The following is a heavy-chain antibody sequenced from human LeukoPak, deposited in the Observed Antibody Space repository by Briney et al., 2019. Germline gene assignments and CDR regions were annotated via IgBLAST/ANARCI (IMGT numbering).Heavy chain of an antibody. Sequence: ASVKVSCKASGYTFTGYGISWVRQAPGQGLEWMGWISAYNGNTNYAQKLQGRVTMTTDTSTSTAYMELRSLRSDDTAVYYCARVSRRDGYNSPGYWGQGTLVTVSS. V-gene: IGHV1-18*01. CDR2: ISAYNGNT. J-gene: IGHJ4*02. CDR1: GYTFTGYG. CDR3: ARVSRRDGYNSPGY. D-gene: IGHD5-24*01.